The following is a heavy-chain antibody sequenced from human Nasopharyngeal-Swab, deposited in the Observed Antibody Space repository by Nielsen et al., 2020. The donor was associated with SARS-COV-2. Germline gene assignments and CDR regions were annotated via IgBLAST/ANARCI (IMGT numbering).Heavy chain of an antibody. CDR1: GFIFSSYA. CDR3: ARVGYGGPFDY. V-gene: IGHV3-23*01. Sequence: GESLKISCAASGFIFSSYAMSWVRQAPGKGLEWVSAISGSGDSTYYADSVKGRFTISRDNAKNSLYLQMNSLRAEDTAVYYCARVGYGGPFDYWGQGTLVTVSS. CDR2: ISGSGDST. J-gene: IGHJ4*02. D-gene: IGHD4-23*01.